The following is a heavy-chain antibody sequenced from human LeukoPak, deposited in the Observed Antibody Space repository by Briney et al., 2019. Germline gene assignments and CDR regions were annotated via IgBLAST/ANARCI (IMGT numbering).Heavy chain of an antibody. CDR2: ISSNGGST. D-gene: IGHD3-3*01. CDR3: ASLDFWSGYYDY. CDR1: GFTFSSYA. J-gene: IGHJ4*02. V-gene: IGHV3-64*01. Sequence: GGSLRLSCAASGFTFSSYAMHWVRQAPGKGLEYVSAISSNGGSTYYANSVKGRFTISRDNSRNTLYLQMGSLRAVDMAVYYCASLDFWSGYYDYWGQGTLVTVSS.